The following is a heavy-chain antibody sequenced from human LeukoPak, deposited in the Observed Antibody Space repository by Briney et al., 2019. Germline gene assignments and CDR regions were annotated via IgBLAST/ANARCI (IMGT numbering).Heavy chain of an antibody. CDR2: ISSSSSYI. D-gene: IGHD6-13*01. CDR3: ARDEGIIAAAGTYIF. CDR1: GFTFSSYG. Sequence: PGGSLRLSCAASGFTFSSYGMSWVRQAPGKGLEWVSSISSSSSYIYYADSVKGRFTISRDNAKNSLYLQMNSLRAEDTAVYYCARDEGIIAAAGTYIFGGQGTLVTVSP. V-gene: IGHV3-21*01. J-gene: IGHJ4*02.